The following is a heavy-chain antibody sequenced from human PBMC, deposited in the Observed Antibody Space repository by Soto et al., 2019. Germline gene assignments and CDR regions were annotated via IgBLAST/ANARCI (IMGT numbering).Heavy chain of an antibody. CDR2: ISYDGSNK. CDR1: GFTFSSYG. V-gene: IGHV3-30*18. J-gene: IGHJ4*01. CDR3: AKDQTPYDFWSGYRYGPFDY. Sequence: VGSLRLSCAASGFTFSSYGMHWVRQAPGKGLEWVAVISYDGSNKYYADSVKGRFTISRDNSKNTLYLQMNSLRAEDTAVYYCAKDQTPYDFWSGYRYGPFDYWGQGTLVTVSS. D-gene: IGHD3-3*01.